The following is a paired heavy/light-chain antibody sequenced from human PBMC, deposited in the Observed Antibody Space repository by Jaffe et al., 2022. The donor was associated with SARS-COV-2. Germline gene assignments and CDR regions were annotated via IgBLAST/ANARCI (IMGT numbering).Heavy chain of an antibody. CDR3: ARGAITIFWGPQNYYMDV. CDR2: ISSSSNYI. CDR1: AFTFSSYS. J-gene: IGHJ6*03. Sequence: EVQLVESGGGLVKPGGSLRLSCAASAFTFSSYSMNWVRQAPGKGLEWVSSISSSSNYIYYADSLKGRFTISRDNAKKSLFLQMNSLRPEDTAVYYCARGAITIFWGPQNYYMDVWGKGTTVTVSS. D-gene: IGHD3-9*01. V-gene: IGHV3-21*01.
Light chain of an antibody. CDR2: DVS. J-gene: IGLJ3*02. V-gene: IGLV2-14*01. CDR1: SSDIGGYNY. CDR3: SSYTSSSTLV. Sequence: QSALTQPASVSGSPGQSITFSCTGTSSDIGGYNYVSWYQQHSDKAPKLMIYDVSNRPSGVSNRFSGSKSGNTASLTISKLQAEDEADYYCSSYTSSSTLVFGGGTKLTVL.